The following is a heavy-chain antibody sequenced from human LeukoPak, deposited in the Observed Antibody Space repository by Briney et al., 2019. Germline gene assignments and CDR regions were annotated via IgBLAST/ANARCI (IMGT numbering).Heavy chain of an antibody. J-gene: IGHJ4*02. Sequence: PGGSLRLSCAASGFTFSSYGMSWVRQAPGKGLEWVTFIRNDGSNKYYADSVKGRFTISRDNSKNTLYLQMNTLRAEDTAVYYCAKGVKHIVVVTAQHYFDYWGQGTLVTVSS. V-gene: IGHV3-30*02. CDR1: GFTFSSYG. D-gene: IGHD2-21*02. CDR2: IRNDGSNK. CDR3: AKGVKHIVVVTAQHYFDY.